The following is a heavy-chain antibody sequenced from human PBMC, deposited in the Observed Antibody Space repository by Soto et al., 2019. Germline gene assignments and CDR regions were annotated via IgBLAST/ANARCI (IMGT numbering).Heavy chain of an antibody. V-gene: IGHV5-10-1*01. CDR1: GYSFTSYW. D-gene: IGHD3-22*01. CDR3: ARNYYDSSGYPGI. CDR2: INPSDSYT. J-gene: IGHJ3*02. Sequence: GESLKISCKGSGYSFTSYWISWVRQMPGKGLEWMGRINPSDSYTNYSPSFQGHVTISADKSISTAYLQWSSLKASDTAMYYCARNYYDSSGYPGIWGQGTMVTVSS.